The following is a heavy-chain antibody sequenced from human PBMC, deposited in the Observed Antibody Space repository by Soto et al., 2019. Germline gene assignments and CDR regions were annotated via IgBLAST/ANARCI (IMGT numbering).Heavy chain of an antibody. Sequence: GGSVRLSCAASGFTFSSYSMNWVRQAPGKGLEWASSISSSSSYIYYADSVKGRFTISRDNAKNSLYLQMNSLRAEDTAVYYCASNRLSSSWYQDWGQGTLVTVSS. CDR2: ISSSSSYI. CDR3: ASNRLSSSWYQD. J-gene: IGHJ4*02. V-gene: IGHV3-21*01. D-gene: IGHD6-13*01. CDR1: GFTFSSYS.